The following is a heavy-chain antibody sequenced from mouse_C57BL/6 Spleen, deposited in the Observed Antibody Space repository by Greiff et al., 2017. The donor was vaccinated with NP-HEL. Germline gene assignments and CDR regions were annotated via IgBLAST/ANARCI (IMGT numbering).Heavy chain of an antibody. CDR2: ISYDGSN. D-gene: IGHD2-3*01. CDR1: GYSITSGYY. V-gene: IGHV3-6*01. CDR3: ARDDDGYYVGY. J-gene: IGHJ2*01. Sequence: EVKLLESGPGLVKPSQSLSLTCSVTGYSITSGYYWNWIRQFPGNKLEWMGYISYDGSNNYNPSLKNRISITRDTSKNQFFLKLNSVTTEDTATYYCARDDDGYYVGYWGQGTTLTVSS.